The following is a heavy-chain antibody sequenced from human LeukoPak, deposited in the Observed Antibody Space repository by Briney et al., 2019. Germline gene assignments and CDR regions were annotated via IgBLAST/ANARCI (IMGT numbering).Heavy chain of an antibody. CDR2: ISSSSSII. CDR1: GFTFSSYS. Sequence: GGSLRLSCVGSGFTFSSYSMTWVRQAPGKGLEWVSDISSSSSIIYYADSVKGRFTISRDNAKNSLYLQMNSLRDEDTAVYYCASLYSSGWPSFDYWGQGTLVTVSS. V-gene: IGHV3-48*02. CDR3: ASLYSSGWPSFDY. J-gene: IGHJ4*02. D-gene: IGHD6-19*01.